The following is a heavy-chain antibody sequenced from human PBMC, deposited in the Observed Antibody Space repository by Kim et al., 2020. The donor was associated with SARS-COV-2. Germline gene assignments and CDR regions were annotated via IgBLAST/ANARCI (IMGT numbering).Heavy chain of an antibody. J-gene: IGHJ4*02. D-gene: IGHD2-2*01. CDR3: AKDLGLATSCTRTNCPRRYFDC. CDR2: LSISGVTT. CDR1: GFTFSSYA. Sequence: GGSLRLSCAASGFTFSSYAMSWVRQAPGKGLEWVSTLSISGVTTYYADSVKGRFTISRDISKNTLYLQMNSLRAEDTAVYYCAKDLGLATSCTRTNCPRRYFDCWGQGTLVTVSS. V-gene: IGHV3-23*01.